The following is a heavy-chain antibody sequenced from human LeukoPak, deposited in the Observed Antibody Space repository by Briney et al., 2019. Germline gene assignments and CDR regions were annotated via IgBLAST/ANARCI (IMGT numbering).Heavy chain of an antibody. J-gene: IGHJ4*02. Sequence: PGGSLRLSCAASGFTFSSYAMSWVRQAPGKGLEWVSAISGSGGSTYYADSVKGRFTISRDNSKNTLYLQMNSLRSEDTAVYYCATAEPRRYCSGGSCYVDDYWGQGTLVTVSS. V-gene: IGHV3-23*01. D-gene: IGHD2-15*01. CDR1: GFTFSSYA. CDR2: ISGSGGST. CDR3: ATAEPRRYCSGGSCYVDDY.